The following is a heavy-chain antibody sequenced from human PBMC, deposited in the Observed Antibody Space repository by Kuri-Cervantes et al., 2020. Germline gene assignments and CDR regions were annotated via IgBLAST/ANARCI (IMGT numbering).Heavy chain of an antibody. CDR3: ATDRRWPSGYLDL. Sequence: GESLKISCAAYGFTLSDHYMSWIRQAPGKGLEWVANIKGDGSEKYYVDSVKGRFTISRDNARNSLYLRMDSLRVEDTAVYYCATDRRWPSGYLDLWGRGTLVTVSS. J-gene: IGHJ2*01. CDR2: IKGDGSEK. D-gene: IGHD3-16*02. CDR1: GFTLSDHY. V-gene: IGHV3-7*01.